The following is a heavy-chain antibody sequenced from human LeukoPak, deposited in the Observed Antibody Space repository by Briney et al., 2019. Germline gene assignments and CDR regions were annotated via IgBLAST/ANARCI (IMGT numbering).Heavy chain of an antibody. CDR1: GYTFTGYY. Sequence: GASVKVSCKASGYTFTGYYMHWVRQAPGQGLEWMGWINPNSGGTNYAQKFQGRVTMTRDTSISTAYMELSRLRSDDTAVYYCARSASLYDILTGAQAPFDYWGQGTLVTVSS. D-gene: IGHD3-9*01. V-gene: IGHV1-2*02. CDR2: INPNSGGT. CDR3: ARSASLYDILTGAQAPFDY. J-gene: IGHJ4*02.